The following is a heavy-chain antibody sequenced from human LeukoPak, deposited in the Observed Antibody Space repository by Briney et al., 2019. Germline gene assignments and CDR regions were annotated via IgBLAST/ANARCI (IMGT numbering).Heavy chain of an antibody. Sequence: GGSLRLSCAASGITFSSYWMHWVRQAPGKGLVWVSRINSDGSSTSYADSVKGRFTISRDNAKNTLYLQMNSLRAEDTAVYYCARDQVSSGWYGGGIDYWGQGTLVTVSS. J-gene: IGHJ4*02. CDR3: ARDQVSSGWYGGGIDY. CDR1: GITFSSYW. CDR2: INSDGSST. V-gene: IGHV3-74*01. D-gene: IGHD6-19*01.